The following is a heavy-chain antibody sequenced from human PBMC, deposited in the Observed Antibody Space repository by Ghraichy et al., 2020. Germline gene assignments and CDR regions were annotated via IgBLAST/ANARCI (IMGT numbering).Heavy chain of an antibody. CDR3: AKDRGIAVAGTSSYFDL. J-gene: IGHJ2*01. Sequence: GGSLRLSCAASGFTFDDYAMHWVRQAPGKGLEWVSGISWNSGSIGYADSVKGRFTISRDNAKNSLYLQMNSLRAEDTALYYCAKDRGIAVAGTSSYFDLWGRGTLVTVSS. CDR2: ISWNSGSI. V-gene: IGHV3-9*01. D-gene: IGHD6-19*01. CDR1: GFTFDDYA.